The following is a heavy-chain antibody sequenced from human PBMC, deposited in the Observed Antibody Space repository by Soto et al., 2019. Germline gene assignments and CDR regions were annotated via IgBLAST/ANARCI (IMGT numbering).Heavy chain of an antibody. CDR3: ARDDSSSWYTEAYYYYGMDV. Sequence: QVQLVQSGAEVKKPGASVKVSCKASGYTFTSYGISWVRQAPEQGLEWMGWISAYNGNTNYAQKLQGRVTMTTDTPTSTADMELRSLRSDDTAVYYCARDDSSSWYTEAYYYYGMDVWGQGTTVTVSS. V-gene: IGHV1-18*01. CDR2: ISAYNGNT. J-gene: IGHJ6*02. D-gene: IGHD6-13*01. CDR1: GYTFTSYG.